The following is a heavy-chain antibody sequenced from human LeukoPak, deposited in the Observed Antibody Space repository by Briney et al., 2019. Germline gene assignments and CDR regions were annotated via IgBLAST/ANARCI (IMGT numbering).Heavy chain of an antibody. CDR3: ARSLMTTVKNDAFDI. V-gene: IGHV3-21*01. CDR2: TSRSSNYI. CDR1: GFTFSSYS. Sequence: GGSLRLSCAASGFTFSSYSMNWVRQAPGKGLEWVSSTSRSSNYIYYADSMKGRFTISRDNAKNSLYLQMNSLRAEDTAVYYCARSLMTTVKNDAFDIWGQGTMVTVSS. J-gene: IGHJ3*02. D-gene: IGHD4-17*01.